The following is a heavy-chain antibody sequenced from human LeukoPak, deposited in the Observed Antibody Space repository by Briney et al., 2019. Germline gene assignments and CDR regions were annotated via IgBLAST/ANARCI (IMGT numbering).Heavy chain of an antibody. D-gene: IGHD2-2*01. J-gene: IGHJ4*02. CDR1: GVTLLNYA. Sequence: GGSLRLSCAASGVTLLNYAMTWIRQAPGKGLQWVSVISGDGESTYYADSGRGRFTISRDNSKNTVYLQMNNLRAEETAIYYCAKDRDCSSTGCYVFANWGQGTLVTVSS. V-gene: IGHV3-23*01. CDR2: ISGDGEST. CDR3: AKDRDCSSTGCYVFAN.